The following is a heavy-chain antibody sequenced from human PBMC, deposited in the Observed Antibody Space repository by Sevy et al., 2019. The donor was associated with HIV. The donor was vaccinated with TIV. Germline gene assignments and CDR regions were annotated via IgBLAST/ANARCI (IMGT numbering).Heavy chain of an antibody. CDR2: ISSSSSYI. J-gene: IGHJ3*02. V-gene: IGHV3-21*01. CDR3: ARDTTMITFGDAFDI. Sequence: GGSLRLSCAASGFTFSSYSMNWVRQAPGKGLEWVSSISSSSSYIYYADSVKGRFTISRDNAKNSLYLQMNSLRAEDTAVYYCARDTTMITFGDAFDIWGQGTMVTVSS. CDR1: GFTFSSYS. D-gene: IGHD3-16*01.